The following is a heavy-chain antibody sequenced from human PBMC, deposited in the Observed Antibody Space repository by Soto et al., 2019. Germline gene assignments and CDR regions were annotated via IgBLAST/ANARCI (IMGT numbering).Heavy chain of an antibody. V-gene: IGHV3-74*01. J-gene: IGHJ6*02. CDR2: INSIGSSI. CDR1: GFAFSSYW. CDR3: ARDPPGSGSYYYYGLDV. D-gene: IGHD3-10*01. Sequence: GGSLRLSCAASGFAFSSYWMHWVRQAPGKGLVWVARINSIGSSISYADSVKGRFSISRDNAKNTLYLQMNSLRAEDTVVYYCARDPPGSGSYYYYGLDVWGQGTTVTVS.